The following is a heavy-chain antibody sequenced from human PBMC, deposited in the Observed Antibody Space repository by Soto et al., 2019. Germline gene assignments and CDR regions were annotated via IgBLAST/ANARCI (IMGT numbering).Heavy chain of an antibody. V-gene: IGHV1-8*01. Sequence: QVQVVQSKAEVKKPGASVKVSCKTSGYTFTDYDINWVRQAPGQGLEWMGWVSPDSGNAGYAQQFQGRVSMTSDTSTSTVYMELTSRRSEDTAVYFCEVTTGYWGQGTMVTVSS. CDR3: EVTTGY. J-gene: IGHJ4*02. CDR2: VSPDSGNA. D-gene: IGHD3-9*01. CDR1: GYTFTDYD.